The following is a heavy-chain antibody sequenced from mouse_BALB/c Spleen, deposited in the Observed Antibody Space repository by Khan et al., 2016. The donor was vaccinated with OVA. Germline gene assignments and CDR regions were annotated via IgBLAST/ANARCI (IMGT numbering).Heavy chain of an antibody. Sequence: EVQLVESGPGLVKPSQSLSLTCTVTGYSITSDYAWNWIRQFPGNKLEWMGYISYSGSTNYNPAIKSRISITRDTSKNQFFLQLNSVTAEDTSTYCCAVDGSRNNWSMDCWGHGTSVTVSS. V-gene: IGHV3-2*02. CDR1: GYSITSDYA. CDR3: AVDGSRNNWSMDC. D-gene: IGHD2-3*01. CDR2: ISYSGST. J-gene: IGHJ4*01.